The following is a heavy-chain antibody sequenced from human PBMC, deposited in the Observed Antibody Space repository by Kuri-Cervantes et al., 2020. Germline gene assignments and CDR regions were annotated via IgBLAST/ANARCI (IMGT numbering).Heavy chain of an antibody. CDR1: GGTFSSYA. J-gene: IGHJ4*02. V-gene: IGHV1-69*05. CDR3: ARERGTGWYWGADY. D-gene: IGHD6-19*01. Sequence: SVKVSCKASGGTFSSYAISWVRQAPGQGLEWMGGIIPIFDSANYAQKFQGRVTITRDTSASTVHMELSSLRSEDTAVYYCARERGTGWYWGADYWGQGTLVTVSS. CDR2: IIPIFDSA.